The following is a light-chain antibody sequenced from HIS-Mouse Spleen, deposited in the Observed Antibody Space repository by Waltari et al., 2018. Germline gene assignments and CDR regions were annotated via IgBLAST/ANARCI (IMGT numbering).Light chain of an antibody. V-gene: IGLV3-10*01. CDR3: YSTDSSGNHRV. CDR1: ALPKKY. Sequence: SYELTQPPSVSVSPGQTASITCSGDALPKKYAYWYQQKSGQAPVLVIYEDRKRPSGIPERFSGSSSGTMATLTISGAQVEDEADYYCYSTDSSGNHRVFGGGTKLTVL. J-gene: IGLJ2*01. CDR2: EDR.